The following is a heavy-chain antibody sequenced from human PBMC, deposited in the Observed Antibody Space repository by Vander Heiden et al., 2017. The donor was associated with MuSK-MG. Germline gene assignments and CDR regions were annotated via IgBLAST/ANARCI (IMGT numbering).Heavy chain of an antibody. V-gene: IGHV4-34*01. CDR2: INHSGST. CDR3: ARGYEGTPIIYYYYYYGMDV. J-gene: IGHJ6*02. Sequence: QVQLQQWGAGLLKPSETLSLTCAVYGGSFSGYYWSWSRQPPGKGLEWIGEINHSGSTNYNPSLKSRVTISVDTSKNQFSLKLSSVTAADTAVYYCARGYEGTPIIYYYYYYGMDVWGQGTTVTVSS. CDR1: GGSFSGYY. D-gene: IGHD3-10*01.